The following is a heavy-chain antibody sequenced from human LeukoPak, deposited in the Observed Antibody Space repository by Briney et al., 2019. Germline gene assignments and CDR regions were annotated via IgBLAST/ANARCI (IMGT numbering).Heavy chain of an antibody. CDR1: GFTFSSYS. CDR3: AKAPVRGVIAGSWFDP. V-gene: IGHV3-21*04. D-gene: IGHD3-10*01. J-gene: IGHJ5*02. CDR2: ISSSSSYI. Sequence: GGSLRLSCAASGFTFSSYSMNWVRQAPGKGLEWVSSISSSSSYIYYADSVKGRFTISRDNAKNSLYLQMNSLRAEDMALYYCAKAPVRGVIAGSWFDPWGQGTLVTVSS.